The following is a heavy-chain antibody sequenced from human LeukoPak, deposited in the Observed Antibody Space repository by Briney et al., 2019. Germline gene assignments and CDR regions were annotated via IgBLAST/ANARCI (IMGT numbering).Heavy chain of an antibody. J-gene: IGHJ5*02. V-gene: IGHV3-7*01. CDR1: GFTFSSYS. CDR3: ARAKDKCFNP. Sequence: GGSLRLSCAASGFTFSSYSMNWVRQAPGKGLEWVAEIKQDGSEKYYVDSVKGRFTISRDNAKNSLYLQMNSLRDEDTAVYYCARAKDKCFNPWGQGTLVTVSS. CDR2: IKQDGSEK.